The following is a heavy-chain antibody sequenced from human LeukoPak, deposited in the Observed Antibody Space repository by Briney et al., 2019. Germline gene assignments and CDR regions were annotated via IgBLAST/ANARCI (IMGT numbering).Heavy chain of an antibody. V-gene: IGHV4-30-4*01. CDR3: ARALRIAPAGTDSKFFWFDP. Sequence: SETLSLTCTVSGGSISSGDYYWSWIPQPPGKGLEWIGYIYYSGSTYYNPSLKSRVTISVDTTKNQFSLKLSSVTAAETAVYYCARALRIAPAGTDSKFFWFDPWGQGTLVTVSS. D-gene: IGHD6-13*01. CDR1: GGSISSGDYY. J-gene: IGHJ5*02. CDR2: IYYSGST.